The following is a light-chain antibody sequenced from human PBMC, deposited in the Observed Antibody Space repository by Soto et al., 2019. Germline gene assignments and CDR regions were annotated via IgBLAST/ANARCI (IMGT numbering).Light chain of an antibody. V-gene: IGKV1-12*01. Sequence: DIQMTQSPSSVSAYVGDRVTITCRASQGISSWLAWYQQQPGKAPKLLIYAASSLQSVVPSRVSGSGSGTEFTLTIRVLQPEDFATYYCQQANSFPRTFGQGTKVDIK. J-gene: IGKJ1*01. CDR1: QGISSW. CDR2: AAS. CDR3: QQANSFPRT.